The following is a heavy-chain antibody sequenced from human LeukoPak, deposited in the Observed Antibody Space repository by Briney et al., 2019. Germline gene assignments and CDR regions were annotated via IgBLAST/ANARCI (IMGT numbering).Heavy chain of an antibody. Sequence: GESLKISCKGSGYSFTSYWIGWVRQMPGKGPEWMGIIYPGDSDTRYSPSFQGQVTISADKSISTAYLQWSSLKASDTAMYYCARLPTIFGVVIDYYYYMDVWGKGTTVTVSS. CDR3: ARLPTIFGVVIDYYYYMDV. J-gene: IGHJ6*03. CDR1: GYSFTSYW. V-gene: IGHV5-51*01. CDR2: IYPGDSDT. D-gene: IGHD3-3*01.